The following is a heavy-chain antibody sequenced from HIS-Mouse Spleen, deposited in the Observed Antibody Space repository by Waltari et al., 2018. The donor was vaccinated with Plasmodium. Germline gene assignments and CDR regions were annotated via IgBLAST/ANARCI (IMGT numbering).Heavy chain of an antibody. V-gene: IGHV4-34*01. CDR3: ARVTSSGVYWYFDL. CDR1: GGSFSGYY. D-gene: IGHD3-3*01. CDR2: TNHSGST. Sequence: QVQLQQWGAGLLKPSEALSLTCAVYGGSFSGYYWSWIRQPPGKGLEGIGETNHSGSTNYNPSLKSRVTISVDTSKNQFPLKLSSVTAADTAVYYCARVTSSGVYWYFDLWGRGTLVTVSS. J-gene: IGHJ2*01.